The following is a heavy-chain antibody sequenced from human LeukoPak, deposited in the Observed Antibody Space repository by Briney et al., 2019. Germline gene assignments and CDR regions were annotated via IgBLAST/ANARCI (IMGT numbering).Heavy chain of an antibody. J-gene: IGHJ1*01. CDR3: ARHYYDSSGYYYAYLQH. CDR1: GFTVSSNY. V-gene: IGHV3-53*01. Sequence: GGSLRLSCAASGFTVSSNYMSWVRQAPGKGLEWVSVLYSGGISYYADSVKGRFTITRDNSKNTLYLQMNSPRAEDTAVYYCARHYYDSSGYYYAYLQHWGQGTLVTVSS. D-gene: IGHD3-22*01. CDR2: LYSGGIS.